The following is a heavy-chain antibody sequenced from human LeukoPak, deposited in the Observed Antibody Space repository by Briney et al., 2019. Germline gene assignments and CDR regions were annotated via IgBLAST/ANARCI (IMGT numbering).Heavy chain of an antibody. J-gene: IGHJ4*02. D-gene: IGHD6-13*01. V-gene: IGHV3-9*01. CDR3: AKDSSSSSWFSLLY. CDR2: ISWNSGSI. CDR1: GFTFDDYA. Sequence: PGGSLRLSCAASGFTFDDYAMHWVRQAPGKGLEWVSGISWNSGSIGYADSVKGRFTISRDNAKNSLYLQMNSLRAKDTALYYCAKDSSSSSWFSLLYWGQGTLVTVSS.